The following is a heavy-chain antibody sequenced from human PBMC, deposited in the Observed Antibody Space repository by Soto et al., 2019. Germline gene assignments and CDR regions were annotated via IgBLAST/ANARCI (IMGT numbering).Heavy chain of an antibody. V-gene: IGHV3-23*01. CDR2: ISGSGGNR. CDR3: AKFPQWSLLAGLSEYFDL. J-gene: IGHJ2*01. D-gene: IGHD2-21*02. Sequence: EVQLLESGGGLVQPGGSLSLSCAASGFTFSNYDMAWVRQAPGKGLEWVSAISGSGGNRFYADSVKGRFTLSRDNSRSTLYLQMNSLGADDKAVYYCAKFPQWSLLAGLSEYFDLWGRGTLGTVSS. CDR1: GFTFSNYD.